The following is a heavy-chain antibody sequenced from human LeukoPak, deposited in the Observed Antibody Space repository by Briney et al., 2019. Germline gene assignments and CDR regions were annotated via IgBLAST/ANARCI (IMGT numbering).Heavy chain of an antibody. D-gene: IGHD3-9*01. J-gene: IGHJ4*02. CDR2: IYTSGST. Sequence: TSETLSLTCTVSGGSISSHYWSWIRQPAGKGLEWIGRIYTSGSTNYNPSVESRVTMSVDTSKNQFSLKLSSVTAADTAVYYCAGEVRYFDWFTYYFDYWGQGTLVTVSS. V-gene: IGHV4-4*07. CDR3: AGEVRYFDWFTYYFDY. CDR1: GGSISSHY.